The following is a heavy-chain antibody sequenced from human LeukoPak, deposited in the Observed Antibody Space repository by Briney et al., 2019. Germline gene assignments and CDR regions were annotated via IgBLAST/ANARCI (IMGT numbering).Heavy chain of an antibody. Sequence: ASVNVSRKASVYTFSIYGISWLRQAPGRGLEWMGCIGPWNGNTHNAQKFQGRVTMTTDTSTSTLYMDLRRLRSDDTAVYYCARDNGHKSVDYWGQGTLVTVSS. CDR1: VYTFSIYG. J-gene: IGHJ4*02. V-gene: IGHV1-18*01. CDR3: ARDNGHKSVDY. D-gene: IGHD2-21*01. CDR2: IGPWNGNT.